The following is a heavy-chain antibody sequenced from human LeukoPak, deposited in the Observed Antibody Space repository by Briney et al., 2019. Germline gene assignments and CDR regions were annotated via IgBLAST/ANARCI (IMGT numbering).Heavy chain of an antibody. D-gene: IGHD3-22*01. J-gene: IGHJ4*02. Sequence: GGSLRLSCAASGFTFSSYSMNWVRQAPGKGLEWVSSIRSSSSYIYYADSVKGRFTISRDNAKNSLYLQMNSLRAEDTAVYYCAKSGTYYYDSSGYYYDRYYFDYWGQGTLVTVSS. CDR2: IRSSSSYI. CDR3: AKSGTYYYDSSGYYYDRYYFDY. V-gene: IGHV3-21*01. CDR1: GFTFSSYS.